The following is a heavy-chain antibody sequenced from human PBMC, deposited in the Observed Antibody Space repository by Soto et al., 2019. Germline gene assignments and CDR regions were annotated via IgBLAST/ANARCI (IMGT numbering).Heavy chain of an antibody. Sequence: QVQLVQSGAEVKKPGSSVKVSCKASGGTFSSYTISWVRQAPGQGLEWMGRIIPILGIANYAQKFQGRVTITADKSTRPAYMELSSLRSEDTAVYYCARDVAGKIAVARKGGSWFDPWGQGTLVTVSS. CDR3: ARDVAGKIAVARKGGSWFDP. V-gene: IGHV1-69*08. D-gene: IGHD6-19*01. CDR1: GGTFSSYT. CDR2: IIPILGIA. J-gene: IGHJ5*02.